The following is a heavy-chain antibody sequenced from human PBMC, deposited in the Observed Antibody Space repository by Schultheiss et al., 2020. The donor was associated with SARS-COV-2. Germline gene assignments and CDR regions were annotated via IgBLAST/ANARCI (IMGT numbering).Heavy chain of an antibody. D-gene: IGHD5-12*01. CDR1: GFTFSSYS. J-gene: IGHJ6*02. CDR2: ISGSGGST. CDR3: AREGYDYYYYYGMDV. V-gene: IGHV3-23*01. Sequence: GESLKISCAASGFTFSSYSMNWVRQAPGKGLEWVSAISGSGGSTYYADSVKGRLTISRDNSKNTLYLQMNSLRAEDTAVYYCAREGYDYYYYYGMDVWGQGTTVTVSS.